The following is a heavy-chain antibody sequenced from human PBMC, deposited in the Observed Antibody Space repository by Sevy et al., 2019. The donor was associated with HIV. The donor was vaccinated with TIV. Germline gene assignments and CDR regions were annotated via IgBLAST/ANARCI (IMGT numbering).Heavy chain of an antibody. V-gene: IGHV1-18*04. D-gene: IGHD3-22*01. CDR2: ISAYNGNT. Sequence: ASVKVSCKASGYTFTSYGISWVRQAPGQGLEWMGWISAYNGNTNYAQKLQGRVTMTTDTSTSTAYMELRSLRSDDTAVYYWAREGDYYDRSGSPFGAFDIWGQGTMVTVS. J-gene: IGHJ3*02. CDR3: AREGDYYDRSGSPFGAFDI. CDR1: GYTFTSYG.